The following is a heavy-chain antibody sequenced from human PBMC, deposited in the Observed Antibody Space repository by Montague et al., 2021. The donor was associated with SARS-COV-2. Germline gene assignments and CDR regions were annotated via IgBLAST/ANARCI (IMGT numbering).Heavy chain of an antibody. Sequence: SETLSLTCLVSGDSVSSNLYFWAWIRQSPGKGLEWIGSLFHRGDTYRNPSLKDRLIMSVDTSNNQFSLKLSSVSAADTAVYYCASHRLRYLVLTGYSDHFDVWGQGTMITVSS. J-gene: IGHJ3*01. V-gene: IGHV4-39*01. D-gene: IGHD3-9*01. CDR2: LFHRGDT. CDR1: GDSVSSNLYF. CDR3: ASHRLRYLVLTGYSDHFDV.